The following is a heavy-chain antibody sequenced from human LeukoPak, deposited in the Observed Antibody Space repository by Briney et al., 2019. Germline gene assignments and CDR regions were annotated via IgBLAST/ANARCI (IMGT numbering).Heavy chain of an antibody. D-gene: IGHD4-11*01. CDR1: GGSFSDYY. Sequence: PSETLSLTCAVYGGSFSDYYWSWIRQPPGKGLEWIGEINHSGSTNYNPSLKSRVTISVDTSKNQFSLKLSSVTAADTAVYYCARGLSTRSVNWGQGTLVTVSS. CDR2: INHSGST. V-gene: IGHV4-34*01. CDR3: ARGLSTRSVN. J-gene: IGHJ4*02.